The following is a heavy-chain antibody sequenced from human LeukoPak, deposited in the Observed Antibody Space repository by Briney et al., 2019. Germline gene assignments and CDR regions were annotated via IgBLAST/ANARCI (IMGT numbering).Heavy chain of an antibody. Sequence: SETLSLTCTVSGGSTSSSSYYWGWIRQPPGKGLEWIGSIYYSGSTYYNPSLKSRVTISVDTSKNQFSLKLSSVTAADTAVYYRARGSSGVGDYFDYWGQGTLVTVSS. D-gene: IGHD3-22*01. CDR1: GGSTSSSSYY. V-gene: IGHV4-39*01. CDR2: IYYSGST. J-gene: IGHJ4*02. CDR3: ARGSSGVGDYFDY.